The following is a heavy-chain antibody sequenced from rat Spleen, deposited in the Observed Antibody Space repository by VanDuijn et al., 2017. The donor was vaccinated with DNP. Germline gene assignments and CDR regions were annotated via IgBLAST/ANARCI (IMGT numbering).Heavy chain of an antibody. Sequence: EVQLVESGGDLVQPGRSLKLSCVASGFTFNNYWMTWFRQVPGKGLEWVASITSGGGSTYYPDSVKGRFTISRDNAKRTQYLQMDSLRSEDTATYYCVTHPSWFGYWGPGTLVTVSS. CDR1: GFTFNNYW. V-gene: IGHV5-31*01. D-gene: IGHD1-10*01. J-gene: IGHJ3*01. CDR3: VTHPSWFGY. CDR2: ITSGGGST.